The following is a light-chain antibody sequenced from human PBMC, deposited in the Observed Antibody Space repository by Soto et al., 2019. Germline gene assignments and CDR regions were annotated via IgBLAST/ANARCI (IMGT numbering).Light chain of an antibody. CDR3: QQYNNWPGT. J-gene: IGKJ1*01. V-gene: IGKV3D-15*01. CDR1: ESVSTR. CDR2: DAS. Sequence: EIVMTQSPATLSASPGERASLSCRASESVSTRLAWYQQKPGQAPRLLIYDASTRATGIPSRFSGSGSGTEFTLTISSLQAEDFAVYHCQQYNNWPGTFGQGTKVEIK.